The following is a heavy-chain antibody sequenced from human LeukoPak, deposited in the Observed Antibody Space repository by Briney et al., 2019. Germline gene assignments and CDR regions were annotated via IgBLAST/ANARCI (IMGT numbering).Heavy chain of an antibody. J-gene: IGHJ4*02. D-gene: IGHD3-10*01. CDR3: ANDYRSGSFHDF. CDR1: GFAFSSYA. V-gene: IGHV3-23*01. CDR2: ISRRDDYT. Sequence: GGSLRLSCAASGFAFSSYAMSWVRKPPGKGLEWVSVISRRDDYTYYADSVKGRFTISRDNSKNTLYLQMNTLRAEDTAVYYCANDYRSGSFHDFWGQGTLVTVSS.